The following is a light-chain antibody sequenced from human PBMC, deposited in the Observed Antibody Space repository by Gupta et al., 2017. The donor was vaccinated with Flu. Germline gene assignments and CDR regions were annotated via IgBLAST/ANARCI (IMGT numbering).Light chain of an antibody. V-gene: IGLV2-8*01. J-gene: IGLJ3*02. CDR1: SNDVGRYNY. Sequence: SNDVGRYNYVSWYQQHPGEAPKLIIYAVTQRPSGVPDRFSGSKAGNTASLSVSDLQAEDEADYYCSSYSGSNDLWVFGGGTKLTVL. CDR2: AVT. CDR3: SSYSGSNDLWV.